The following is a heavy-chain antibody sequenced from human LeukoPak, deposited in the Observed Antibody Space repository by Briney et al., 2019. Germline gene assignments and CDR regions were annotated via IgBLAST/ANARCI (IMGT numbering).Heavy chain of an antibody. CDR2: ISYDGSNK. J-gene: IGHJ4*02. V-gene: IGHV3-30-3*01. Sequence: GGSLRLSCAASGFTFSSYAMHWVRQAPCKELEWVAVISYDGSNKYYADSVKGRFTISRDNSKNTLYLQMNSMRAEDTAVYYCARNYYYDSSGYYWEFDYWGQGTLVTVYS. CDR1: GFTFSSYA. D-gene: IGHD3-22*01. CDR3: ARNYYYDSSGYYWEFDY.